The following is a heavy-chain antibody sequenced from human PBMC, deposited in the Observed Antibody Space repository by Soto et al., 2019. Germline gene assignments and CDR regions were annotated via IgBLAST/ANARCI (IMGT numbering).Heavy chain of an antibody. V-gene: IGHV2-5*02. CDR3: AHARRGDYNWGAFPI. CDR2: IYWDDDK. Sequence: QITLKESGPTLVKPTQTLTLTCTFSGFSLNTNGVGVGWIRQPPGKALEWLVIIYWDDDKRYSPYLKSRLTITKDTSKNQVGLTRTNVDPVDTAKYYCAHARRGDYNWGAFPIWGQGTMVTVSS. D-gene: IGHD4-17*01. CDR1: GFSLNTNGVG. J-gene: IGHJ3*02.